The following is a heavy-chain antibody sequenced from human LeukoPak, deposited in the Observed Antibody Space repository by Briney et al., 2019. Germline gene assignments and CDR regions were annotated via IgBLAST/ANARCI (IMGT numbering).Heavy chain of an antibody. V-gene: IGHV4-59*01. CDR3: ARGHSGYDLGQYYYYYMDV. J-gene: IGHJ6*03. Sequence: SETLSLTCTVSGGSISSYYWSWIRQPPGKGLEWIGYIYYSGSTNYNPSLKSRVTISVDTSKNQFSLKLTSVTAADTAVYYCARGHSGYDLGQYYYYYMDVWGKGTTVTISS. D-gene: IGHD5-12*01. CDR2: IYYSGST. CDR1: GGSISSYY.